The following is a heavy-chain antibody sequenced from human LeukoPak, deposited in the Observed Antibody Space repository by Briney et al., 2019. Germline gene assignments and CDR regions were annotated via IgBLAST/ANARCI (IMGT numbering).Heavy chain of an antibody. CDR2: INHSGST. D-gene: IGHD1-26*01. Sequence: SETLSLTCAVYGGSFSGYYWSWIRQPPGKGLEWIGEINHSGSTNYNPSLKSRVTISVDTSKNQFSLKLSSVTAADTAVYYCARRVVGATKFLDYWGQGTLVTVSS. CDR3: ARRVVGATKFLDY. CDR1: GGSFSGYY. V-gene: IGHV4-34*01. J-gene: IGHJ4*02.